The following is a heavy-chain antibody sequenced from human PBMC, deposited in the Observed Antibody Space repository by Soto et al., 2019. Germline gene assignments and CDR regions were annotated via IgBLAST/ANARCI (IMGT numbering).Heavy chain of an antibody. CDR3: AREVGYYDPVDY. Sequence: QVQLVESGGGVVQPGRSLRLSCAASGFTFSSYAMHLVRQAPGKGLEWVAVISYDGSNKYYADSVKGRFTISRDNSKNTLYLQMNSLRAEDTAVYYCAREVGYYDPVDYWGQGTLVTVSS. CDR2: ISYDGSNK. D-gene: IGHD3-22*01. CDR1: GFTFSSYA. J-gene: IGHJ4*02. V-gene: IGHV3-30-3*01.